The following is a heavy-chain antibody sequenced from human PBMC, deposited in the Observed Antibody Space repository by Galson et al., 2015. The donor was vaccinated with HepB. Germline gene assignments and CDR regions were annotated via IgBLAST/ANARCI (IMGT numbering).Heavy chain of an antibody. CDR2: ISWDDDK. CDR3: AHTYYGDYGVDAFDI. D-gene: IGHD4-17*01. CDR1: GFSFSTSGVG. Sequence: PALVKPTQTLTLTCTFSGFSFSTSGVGVGWIRQPPGKALEWLALISWDDDKRYSPSLKSRLTITKDTSKNQVVLTMTNMDPVDTATYYCAHTYYGDYGVDAFDIWGQGTMVTVSS. V-gene: IGHV2-5*02. J-gene: IGHJ3*02.